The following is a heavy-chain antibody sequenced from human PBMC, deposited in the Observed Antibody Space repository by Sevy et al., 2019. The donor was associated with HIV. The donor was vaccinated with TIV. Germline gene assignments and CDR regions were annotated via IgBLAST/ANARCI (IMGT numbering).Heavy chain of an antibody. J-gene: IGHJ4*02. D-gene: IGHD6-13*01. CDR3: AKDLRISAGGTTSFDY. CDR1: GFTFSSYA. Sequence: GGSLRLSCAASGFTFSSYAMSWVRQAPGKGLEWVSAISGSGGSTFYADSVKGRFTISRDNSKNTLYLQMNSLRAKDTAVYYCAKDLRISAGGTTSFDYWGQGTLVTVSS. CDR2: ISGSGGST. V-gene: IGHV3-23*01.